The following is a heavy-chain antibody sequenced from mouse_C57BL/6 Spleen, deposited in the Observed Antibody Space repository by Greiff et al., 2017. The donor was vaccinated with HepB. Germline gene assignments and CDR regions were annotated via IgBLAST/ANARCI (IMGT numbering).Heavy chain of an antibody. J-gene: IGHJ4*01. CDR1: GYTFTSYW. CDR3: ARGDYYGSPRRAMDY. Sequence: VQLQQPGAELVKPGASVKMSCKASGYTFTSYWITWVKQRPGQGLEWIGDIYPGSGSTNYNEKFKSKATLTVDTSSSTAYMQLSSLTSEDSAVYYCARGDYYGSPRRAMDYWGQGTSVTVSS. CDR2: IYPGSGST. D-gene: IGHD1-1*01. V-gene: IGHV1-55*01.